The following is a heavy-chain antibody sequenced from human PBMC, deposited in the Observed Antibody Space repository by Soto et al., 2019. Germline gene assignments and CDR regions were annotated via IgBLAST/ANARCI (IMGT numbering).Heavy chain of an antibody. CDR2: IIPLFGTA. CDR1: GGTFSTYA. J-gene: IGHJ4*02. CDR3: ARPKGSYSSGYYYFDY. D-gene: IGHD6-19*01. V-gene: IGHV1-69*13. Sequence: GASVKVSCKTSGGTFSTYAIYWVRQAPGQGLKWMGAIIPLFGTADYAQKFQGRVTITADESTSTAYMELSSLRSEDTAVYYCARPKGSYSSGYYYFDYWGQGTLVTVSS.